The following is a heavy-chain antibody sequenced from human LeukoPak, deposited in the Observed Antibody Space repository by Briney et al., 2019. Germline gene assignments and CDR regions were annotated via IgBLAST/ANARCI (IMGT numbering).Heavy chain of an antibody. Sequence: GGSLRLSCAASGFIVSIHFMTWVRQAPGKGLEWVSVIYSDGSTFYADSVKGRFAISRDNSKNTLYLQMNSLTADDTAVYYCAKLPKYWGQGTLVTVSS. D-gene: IGHD1-7*01. CDR2: IYSDGST. CDR1: GFIVSIHF. V-gene: IGHV3-66*02. J-gene: IGHJ4*02. CDR3: AKLPKY.